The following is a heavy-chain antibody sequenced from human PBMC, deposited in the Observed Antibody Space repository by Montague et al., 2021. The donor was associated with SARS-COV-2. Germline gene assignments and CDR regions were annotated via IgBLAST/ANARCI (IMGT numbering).Heavy chain of an antibody. D-gene: IGHD6-19*01. V-gene: IGHV6-1*01. J-gene: IGHJ4*02. CDR3: ASGWTLFD. CDR1: GDSVSSTASA. CDR2: TYYRSECPT. Sequence: CAISGDSVSSTASAWHWNRHSPSRRLECLGRTYYRSECPTDYAVSVDGRLAIDADTSKNQFSLPLHSVTPEDSAVYYCASGWTLFDWGQGTLVTVSS.